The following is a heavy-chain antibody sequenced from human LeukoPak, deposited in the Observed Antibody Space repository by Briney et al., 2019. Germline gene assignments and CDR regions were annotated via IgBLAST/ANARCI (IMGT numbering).Heavy chain of an antibody. V-gene: IGHV4-30-4*08. CDR3: ARLGSHLGLDY. CDR2: INHTGSA. D-gene: IGHD1-26*01. CDR1: GGSISSGDYY. J-gene: IGHJ4*02. Sequence: SQTLSLTCTVSGGSISSGDYYWSWIRQPPGKGLQWIGIINHTGSANCNPSLKSRVTISVDTSKNQFFLKVTSVTAADTAVYYCARLGSHLGLDYWGQGTLVTVSS.